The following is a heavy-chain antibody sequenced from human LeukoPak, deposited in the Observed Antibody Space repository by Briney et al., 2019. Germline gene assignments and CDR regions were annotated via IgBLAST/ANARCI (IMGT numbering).Heavy chain of an antibody. D-gene: IGHD3-3*01. J-gene: IGHJ6*03. Sequence: SETLSLTCTVSGGSVSSSNYYWGWIRQPPGNGLEWIGTIYYSGHTYYNPSLKSRVTIFVDTSQNQFSLKLSSVTAADTAVYYCARHRRDHDFWSGSNPTDYYYYMDVWGKGTSVTVSS. CDR3: ARHRRDHDFWSGSNPTDYYYYMDV. V-gene: IGHV4-39*01. CDR2: IYYSGHT. CDR1: GGSVSSSNYY.